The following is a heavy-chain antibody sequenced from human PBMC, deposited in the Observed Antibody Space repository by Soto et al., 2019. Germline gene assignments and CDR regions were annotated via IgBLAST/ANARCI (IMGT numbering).Heavy chain of an antibody. Sequence: EVQLVESGGGLVRPGGSLRLSCAASGFTFTTYWMHWVRQAPGKGLEWVATIKQDGSEQYYVDSVKGRFAISRDNAKNSLSLQMNSLRADDTAVDYCARGHYGDYAWGPGTLVTVSS. J-gene: IGHJ5*02. CDR2: IKQDGSEQ. CDR1: GFTFTTYW. D-gene: IGHD4-17*01. V-gene: IGHV3-7*05. CDR3: ARGHYGDYA.